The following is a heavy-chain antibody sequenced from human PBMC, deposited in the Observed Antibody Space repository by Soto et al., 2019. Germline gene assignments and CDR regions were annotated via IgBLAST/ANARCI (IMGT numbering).Heavy chain of an antibody. CDR3: VHRGPVDETGMGVDF. V-gene: IGHV2-5*02. D-gene: IGHD3-9*01. CDR1: GFSLNSRGVG. J-gene: IGHJ4*02. Sequence: QITLRESGPALVKPTQTLTLTCTFSGFSLNSRGVGVGWVRQPPGKALEWLAIVYWDDDKRYRPSPRCRLSIRKDTPTTQVVLTLTNTDPVDTATYYCVHRGPVDETGMGVDFWGQGSLVTVSS. CDR2: VYWDDDK.